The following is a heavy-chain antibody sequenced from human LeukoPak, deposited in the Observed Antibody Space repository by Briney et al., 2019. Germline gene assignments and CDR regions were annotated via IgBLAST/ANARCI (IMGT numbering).Heavy chain of an antibody. J-gene: IGHJ4*02. CDR3: FFFQQKTAYEFSLNDY. Sequence: QPGRTLRLSCAASGFTCRSYGMHWFLQAPCTGQQLVAVISYDGSNKYYADSVKGRFTISRDNSKNTLYLQMNSLRAEDTAVYYFFFFQQKTAYEFSLNDYWGQGTLVTVSS. D-gene: IGHD3-3*01. CDR2: ISYDGSNK. V-gene: IGHV3-30*03. CDR1: GFTCRSYG.